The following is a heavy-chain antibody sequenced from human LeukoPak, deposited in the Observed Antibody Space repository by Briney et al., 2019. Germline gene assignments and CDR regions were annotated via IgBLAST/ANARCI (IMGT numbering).Heavy chain of an antibody. J-gene: IGHJ4*02. CDR2: INHSGST. CDR3: ARGPGTMVRGVLGY. CDR1: GGSFSGCY. D-gene: IGHD3-10*01. V-gene: IGHV4-34*01. Sequence: PSETLSLTCAVYGGSFSGCYWSWIRQPPGKGLEWIGEINHSGSTNYNPSLKSRVTISVDTSKNQFSLKLSSVTAADTAVYYCARGPGTMVRGVLGYWGQGTLVTVSS.